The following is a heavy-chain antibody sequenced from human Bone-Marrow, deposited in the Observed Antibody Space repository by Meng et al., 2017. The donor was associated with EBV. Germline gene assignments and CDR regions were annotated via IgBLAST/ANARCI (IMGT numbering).Heavy chain of an antibody. V-gene: IGHV4-30-2*01. Sequence: QLQLQESRPGLVKPSPTLSLTCAVSGGSISSGGYSWSWIRQPPGKGLEWIGYIYHSGSTYYNPSLKSRVTISVDRSKNQFSLKLSSVTAADTAVYYCARVVARSYFDYWGQGTLVTVSS. CDR3: ARVVARSYFDY. CDR1: GGSISSGGYS. J-gene: IGHJ4*02. CDR2: IYHSGST.